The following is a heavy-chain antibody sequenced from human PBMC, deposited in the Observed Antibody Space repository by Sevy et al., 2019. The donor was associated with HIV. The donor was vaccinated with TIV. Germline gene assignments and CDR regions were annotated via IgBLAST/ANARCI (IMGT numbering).Heavy chain of an antibody. J-gene: IGHJ4*02. CDR2: IYYSGST. CDR3: ARLRDTMIVVVYFDY. D-gene: IGHD3-22*01. CDR1: GGSISSSSYY. V-gene: IGHV4-39*01. Sequence: SETLSLTCTVSGGSISSSSYYWGWIRQPPGKGLEWIGSIYYSGSTYYNPSLKSRVTISGDTSKNQFSLKLSSVTAADTAVYYCARLRDTMIVVVYFDYWGQGTLVTVSS.